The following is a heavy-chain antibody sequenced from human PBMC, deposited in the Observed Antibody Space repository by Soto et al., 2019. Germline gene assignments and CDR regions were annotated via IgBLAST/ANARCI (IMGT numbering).Heavy chain of an antibody. D-gene: IGHD5-12*01. J-gene: IGHJ4*02. CDR1: GFTFSSYW. V-gene: IGHV3-7*01. CDR2: IKQDGSEK. CDR3: ARGPSIYSGYDPSVFDY. Sequence: PGGSLRLSCAASGFTFSSYWMSWVRQAPGKGLEWVANIKQDGSEKYYVDSVKGRFTISRDNAKNSLYLQMNSLRAEDTAVYYCARGPSIYSGYDPSVFDYWGQGTLVTVSS.